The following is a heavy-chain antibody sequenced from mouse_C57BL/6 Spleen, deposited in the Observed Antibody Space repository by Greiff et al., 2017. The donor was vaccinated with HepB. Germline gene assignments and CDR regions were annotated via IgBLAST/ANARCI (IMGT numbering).Heavy chain of an antibody. CDR1: GFTFTDYY. CDR2: IRNKANGYTT. CDR3: ASHDGYYEGFAY. Sequence: EVKVEESGGGLVQPGGSLSLSCAASGFTFTDYYMSWVRQPPGKALEWLGFIRNKANGYTTEYSASVKGRFTISRDNSQSILYLQMNALRAEDSATYYCASHDGYYEGFAYWGQGTLVTVSA. J-gene: IGHJ3*01. D-gene: IGHD2-3*01. V-gene: IGHV7-3*01.